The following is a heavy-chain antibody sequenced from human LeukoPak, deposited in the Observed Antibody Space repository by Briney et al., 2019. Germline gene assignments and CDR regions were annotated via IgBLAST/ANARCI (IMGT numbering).Heavy chain of an antibody. CDR1: GDSVSSNSVT. Sequence: SQTLSLTCAISGDSVSSNSVTWNWIRQSPSRGLEWLGRTYYRSTWYNDYAVSVRGRITVNPDTSKNQFSLKLSSVTAADTAVYYCARGRRYYDSSGYPADYWGQGTLVTVSS. CDR3: ARGRRYYDSSGYPADY. J-gene: IGHJ4*02. CDR2: TYYRSTWYN. D-gene: IGHD3-22*01. V-gene: IGHV6-1*01.